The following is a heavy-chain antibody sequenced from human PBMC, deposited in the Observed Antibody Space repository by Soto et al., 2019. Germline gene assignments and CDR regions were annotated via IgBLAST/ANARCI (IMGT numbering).Heavy chain of an antibody. CDR3: ARTSSWFAP. J-gene: IGHJ5*02. CDR1: GGSISSSSYY. CDR2: IYYSGST. Sequence: PSETLSLTCAVSGGSISSSSYYWGWIRQPPGKGLEWIGSIYYSGSTYYNPSLKSRVTISVDTSKNQFSLKLSSVTAADTAVYYCARTSSWFAPWGQGTLVTVSS. V-gene: IGHV4-39*01.